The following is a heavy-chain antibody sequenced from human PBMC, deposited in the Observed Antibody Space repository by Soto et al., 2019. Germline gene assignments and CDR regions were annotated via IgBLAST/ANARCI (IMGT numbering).Heavy chain of an antibody. CDR2: IKSKTDGGTT. J-gene: IGHJ6*02. V-gene: IGHV3-15*06. Sequence: GGSLRLSCGASGFTVSSNYMSCVRQAPGKGLEWVGRIKSKTDGGTTNYAAPVKGRFTISRDDSKNTLYLQMNSLKTEDTAVYYCTTTYYYYYYGMDVWGQGTTVTVSS. CDR1: GFTVSSNY. CDR3: TTTYYYYYYGMDV.